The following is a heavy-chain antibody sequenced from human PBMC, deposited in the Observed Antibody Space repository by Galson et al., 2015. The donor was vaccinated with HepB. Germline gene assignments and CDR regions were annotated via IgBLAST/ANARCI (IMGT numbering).Heavy chain of an antibody. CDR1: GGTFSSYA. CDR3: ARASSPYYYDSSGYRY. V-gene: IGHV1-69*13. D-gene: IGHD3-22*01. J-gene: IGHJ4*02. CDR2: IIPIFGTA. Sequence: SVKVSCKASGGTFSSYAISWVRQAPGQGLEWMGGIIPIFGTANYAQKFQGRVTITADESTSTAYMELSSLRSEDTAVYYCARASSPYYYDSSGYRYWGQGTLVTVSS.